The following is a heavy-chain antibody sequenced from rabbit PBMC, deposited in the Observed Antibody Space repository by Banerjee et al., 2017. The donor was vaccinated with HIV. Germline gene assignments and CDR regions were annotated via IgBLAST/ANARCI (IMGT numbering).Heavy chain of an antibody. CDR1: GFSFSSGYD. CDR3: ARGHYTYDYAMDL. Sequence: QSLEESGGDLVKPGASLTLTCTASGFSFSSGYDMCWVRQAPGKGLEWIACIYTGSSGSTAYASWAKGRFTISKTSSTTVTLQMTSLTAADTATYFCARGHYTYDYAMDLWGPGTLVT. D-gene: IGHD6-1*01. CDR2: IYTGSSGST. V-gene: IGHV1S40*01. J-gene: IGHJ4*01.